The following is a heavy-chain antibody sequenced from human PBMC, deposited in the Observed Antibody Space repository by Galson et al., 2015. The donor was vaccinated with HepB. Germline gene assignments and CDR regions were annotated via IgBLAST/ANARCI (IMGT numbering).Heavy chain of an antibody. D-gene: IGHD3-3*01. Sequence: SLRLSCAVSGFTFSSYTMNWVRQAPGKGLEWVSSISSSRSYIYYTDSVEGRFTISRDNAKNSVYLQMNSLRADDTAVYYCARLYEFWSGGMYAMDVWGQGTTVTVSS. CDR1: GFTFSSYT. V-gene: IGHV3-21*01. CDR3: ARLYEFWSGGMYAMDV. J-gene: IGHJ6*02. CDR2: ISSSRSYI.